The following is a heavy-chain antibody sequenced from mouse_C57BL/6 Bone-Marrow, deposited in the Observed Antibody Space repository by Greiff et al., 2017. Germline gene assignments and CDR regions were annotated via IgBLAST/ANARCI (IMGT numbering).Heavy chain of an antibody. CDR3: TTWAPFAY. CDR1: GFNIKDDY. CDR2: IDPENGDT. J-gene: IGHJ3*01. Sequence: VQLQHSGAELVRPGASVKLSCTASGFNIKDDYMHWVKQRPEQGLEWIGWIDPENGDTEYASKFQGKATITADTYSNTAYLQLSSLTSEDTAVYSFTTWAPFAYWGQGALVTVSA. V-gene: IGHV14-4*01.